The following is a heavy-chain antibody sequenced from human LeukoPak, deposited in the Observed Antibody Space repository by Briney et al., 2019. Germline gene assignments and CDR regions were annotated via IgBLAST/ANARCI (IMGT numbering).Heavy chain of an antibody. CDR1: GFTFSSYE. Sequence: GGSLRLSCAASGFTFSSYEMNWVRQAPGKGLEWVSYISSSGSTIYYADSVKGRFTISRDNAKNSLYLQMNSLRAEDTAVYYCARVPRTYGSGSYLDYWGQGTLVTVSS. J-gene: IGHJ4*02. D-gene: IGHD3-10*01. CDR3: ARVPRTYGSGSYLDY. V-gene: IGHV3-48*03. CDR2: ISSSGSTI.